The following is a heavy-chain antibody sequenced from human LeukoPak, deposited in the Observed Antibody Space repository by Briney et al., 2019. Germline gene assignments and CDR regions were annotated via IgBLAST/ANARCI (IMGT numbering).Heavy chain of an antibody. V-gene: IGHV4-39*07. CDR2: IYYSGST. J-gene: IGHJ6*02. D-gene: IGHD6-19*01. CDR3: ARDRAVAGYYYGMDV. CDR1: GGSISSSSYY. Sequence: SETLSLTCTVSGGSISSSSYYWGWLRQPPGKGLEWIGSIYYSGSTYYNPSLKSRVTISVDTSKNQFSLKLSSVTAADTAVYYCARDRAVAGYYYGMDVWGQGTTVTVSS.